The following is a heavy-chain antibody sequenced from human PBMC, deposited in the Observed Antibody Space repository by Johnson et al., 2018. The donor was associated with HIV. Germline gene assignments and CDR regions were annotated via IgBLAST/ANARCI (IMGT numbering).Heavy chain of an antibody. Sequence: GFTFSSYGMHWVRQAPGKGLEWVAFIRYDGSNKYYADSVKGRFTISRDNSKNTLYLQMNSLRAEDTAVYYCASYCSGGSCYRRSPSDAFDIWGQGTMVTVSS. J-gene: IGHJ3*02. CDR1: GFTFSSYG. CDR2: IRYDGSNK. V-gene: IGHV3-30*02. D-gene: IGHD2-15*01. CDR3: ASYCSGGSCYRRSPSDAFDI.